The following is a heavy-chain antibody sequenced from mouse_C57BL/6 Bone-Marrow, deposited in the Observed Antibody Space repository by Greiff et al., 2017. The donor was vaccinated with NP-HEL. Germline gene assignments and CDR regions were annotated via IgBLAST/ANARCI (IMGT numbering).Heavy chain of an antibody. CDR2: ISGGGGNT. Sequence: EVQLVESGGGLVKPGGSLKLSCAASGFTFSSYTMSWVRQTPEKRLEWVATISGGGGNTYYPDSVKGRFTISRDNAKNTLYLQMSSLRSEDTAVYYCARPLYAMDYWGQGTSVTVSS. CDR3: ARPLYAMDY. V-gene: IGHV5-9*04. J-gene: IGHJ4*01. CDR1: GFTFSSYT.